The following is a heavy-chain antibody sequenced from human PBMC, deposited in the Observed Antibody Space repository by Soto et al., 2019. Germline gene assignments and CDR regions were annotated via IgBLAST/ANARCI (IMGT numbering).Heavy chain of an antibody. CDR1: GDSVFTNSAAA. D-gene: IGHD6-25*01. CDR2: TFYRSKWYH. J-gene: IGHJ6*02. CDR3: ARDLGGYMDV. Sequence: QVQLQPSGTGLVKPSQTLSLTCAISGDSVFTNSAAAWNWIRQSPSRGLEWLGRTFYRSKWYHDYSSSVRSRININPDTAQNQFSLQLKSVTPEDTAVYYCARDLGGYMDVWGQGTTVTVSS. V-gene: IGHV6-1*01.